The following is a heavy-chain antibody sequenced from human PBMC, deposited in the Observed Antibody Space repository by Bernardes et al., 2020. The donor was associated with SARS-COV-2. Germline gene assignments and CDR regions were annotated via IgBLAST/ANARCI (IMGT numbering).Heavy chain of an antibody. Sequence: GGSLRLSCAASGFTVTSNYMAWVRQAPGRGLEWVSVIYSNGNAYYADSVKGRFTISGDTSKNTVFLQMNTLRDEDTAVYYCARDAVNTVTTLLQYWGQGTLVTVSS. CDR2: IYSNGNA. J-gene: IGHJ4*02. CDR1: GFTVTSNY. CDR3: ARDAVNTVTTLLQY. D-gene: IGHD4-17*01. V-gene: IGHV3-66*03.